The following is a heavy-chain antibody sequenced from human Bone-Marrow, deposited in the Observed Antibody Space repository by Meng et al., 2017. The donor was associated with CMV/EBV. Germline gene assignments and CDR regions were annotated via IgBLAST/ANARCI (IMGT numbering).Heavy chain of an antibody. Sequence: GESLKISCAASGFTFSSHAMHWVRQAPGKGLEWVALISYDGSNKYYADSVKGRFTISRDNSKNTLFLQMNSLRAEDTAVYFCARDYYQYYFDYWGQGTRVTCSS. J-gene: IGHJ4*02. V-gene: IGHV3-30-3*01. CDR1: GFTFSSHA. CDR2: ISYDGSNK. D-gene: IGHD3-10*01. CDR3: ARDYYQYYFDY.